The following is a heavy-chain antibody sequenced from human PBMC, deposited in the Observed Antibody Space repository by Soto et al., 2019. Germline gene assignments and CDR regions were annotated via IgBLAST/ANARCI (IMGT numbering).Heavy chain of an antibody. CDR3: AKGLYSSSGPDYYMDV. J-gene: IGHJ6*03. CDR2: ISYDGSNK. V-gene: IGHV3-30*18. Sequence: GGSLRLSCAAFGFTFSSYGMHWVRQAPGKGLEWVAVISYDGSNKYYADSVKGRFTISRDNSKNTLYLQMNSLRAEDTAVYYCAKGLYSSSGPDYYMDVWGKGTTVTVSS. CDR1: GFTFSSYG. D-gene: IGHD6-6*01.